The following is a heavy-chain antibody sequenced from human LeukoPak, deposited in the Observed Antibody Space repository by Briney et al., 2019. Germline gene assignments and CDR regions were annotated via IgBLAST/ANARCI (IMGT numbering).Heavy chain of an antibody. Sequence: GGSLRLSCAASGFTFSSYAMHWVRQAPGKGLEWVAVISYDGSNKYYADSVKGRFTISRDNSKNTLYLQMNSLRAEDTAVYYCARYSSSLDYWGQGTLVTVSS. V-gene: IGHV3-30-3*01. CDR3: ARYSSSLDY. CDR1: GFTFSSYA. CDR2: ISYDGSNK. D-gene: IGHD6-6*01. J-gene: IGHJ4*02.